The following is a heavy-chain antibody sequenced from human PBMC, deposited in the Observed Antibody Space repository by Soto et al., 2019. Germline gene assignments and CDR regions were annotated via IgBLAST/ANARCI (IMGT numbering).Heavy chain of an antibody. CDR2: IYWDDDK. J-gene: IGHJ4*02. CDR1: GFSLSTSGVG. V-gene: IGHV2-5*02. CDR3: AHRPYSNSWHSLDYFDY. D-gene: IGHD6-13*01. Sequence: QITLKESGPTLVNPTQTLTLTCTFSGFSLSTSGVGVGWIRQPPGKALEWLALIYWDDDKRYSASLRSRLTITKDTSKNQVVLTMTNMDPVDTATYYCAHRPYSNSWHSLDYFDYWGQGTLVTVSS.